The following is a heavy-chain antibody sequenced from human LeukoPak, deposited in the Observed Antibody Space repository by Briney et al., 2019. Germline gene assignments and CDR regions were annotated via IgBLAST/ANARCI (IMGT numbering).Heavy chain of an antibody. V-gene: IGHV3-74*01. Sequence: GGSLRLSCAASGFTFSSYWMHWVRQAPGKGLVWVSRINSDGSSTSYADSVRGRFTISRDNAKNSLYLQMNSLRAKDTAVYYCATPLDYYDRSDSHQGGDWGQGTLVTVSS. D-gene: IGHD3-22*01. CDR2: INSDGSST. J-gene: IGHJ4*02. CDR3: ATPLDYYDRSDSHQGGD. CDR1: GFTFSSYW.